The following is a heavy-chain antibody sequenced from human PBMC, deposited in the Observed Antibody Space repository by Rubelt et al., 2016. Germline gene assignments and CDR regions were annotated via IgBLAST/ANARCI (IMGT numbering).Heavy chain of an antibody. CDR1: GYTFTSYG. D-gene: IGHD4-17*01. Sequence: VKKPGASVKVSCKASGYTFTSYGISWVRQAPGQGLEWMGWISAYNDNTNYAQKLQGRVTMTTDTSASTAYMELSSLRSEDTAVYYCARVDTYGDRPTFDYWGQGTLVTVSS. CDR3: ARVDTYGDRPTFDY. J-gene: IGHJ4*02. CDR2: ISAYNDNT. V-gene: IGHV1-18*01.